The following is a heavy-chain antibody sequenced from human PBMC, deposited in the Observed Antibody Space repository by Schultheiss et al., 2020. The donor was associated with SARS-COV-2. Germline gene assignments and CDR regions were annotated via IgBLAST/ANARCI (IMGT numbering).Heavy chain of an antibody. CDR2: IYYSWST. D-gene: IGHD3-3*01. Sequence: SETLSLTCTVSGGSISSYYWSWIRQPPGKGLEWIGYIYYSWSTNYNPSLKSRVTISVDTSKNQFSLKLSSVTAADTAVYYCARVSYDTLTGYMDVWGKGTTVTVSS. V-gene: IGHV4-59*01. CDR1: GGSISSYY. J-gene: IGHJ6*03. CDR3: ARVSYDTLTGYMDV.